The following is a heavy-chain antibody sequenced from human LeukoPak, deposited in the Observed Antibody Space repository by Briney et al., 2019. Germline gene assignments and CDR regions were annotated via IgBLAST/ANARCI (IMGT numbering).Heavy chain of an antibody. J-gene: IGHJ4*02. V-gene: IGHV1-18*01. CDR3: ARSGIYDYVWGSYLTPSDY. Sequence: ASVKLSCKASGYTFTSYGISWVRQAPGQGLEWMGWISANNGNTIYAQKLQGRVTMTTDTSTTTAYMELRSLRSDDTAVYYCARSGIYDYVWGSYLTPSDYWGQGTLVTVSS. CDR1: GYTFTSYG. D-gene: IGHD3-16*02. CDR2: ISANNGNT.